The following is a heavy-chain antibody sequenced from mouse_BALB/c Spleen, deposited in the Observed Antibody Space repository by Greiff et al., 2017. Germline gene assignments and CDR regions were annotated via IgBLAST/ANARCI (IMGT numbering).Heavy chain of an antibody. Sequence: EVMLVESGGGLVQPGGSRKLSCAASGFTFSSFGMHWVRQAPEKGLEWVAYISSGSSTIYYADTVKGRFTISRDNPKNTLFLQMTSLRSEDTAMYYCARRDDGNYPYAMDYWGQGTSVTVSS. CDR3: ARRDDGNYPYAMDY. CDR2: ISSGSSTI. D-gene: IGHD2-3*01. J-gene: IGHJ4*01. CDR1: GFTFSSFG. V-gene: IGHV5-17*02.